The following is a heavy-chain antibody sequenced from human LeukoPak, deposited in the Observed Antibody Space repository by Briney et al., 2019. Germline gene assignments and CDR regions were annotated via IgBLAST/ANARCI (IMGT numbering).Heavy chain of an antibody. CDR1: GFTVDSNY. D-gene: IGHD3-22*01. CDR3: ARGDDSGYYDYFDY. Sequence: GGSLRLSCAASGFTVDSNYLSWVRQAPGKGLEWVSTIYTGGDTYYAASVKGRFTISRDFSKNTVFLHMNSLRAEDTAMYYCARGDDSGYYDYFDYWGQGALVTVSS. V-gene: IGHV3-53*01. CDR2: IYTGGDT. J-gene: IGHJ4*02.